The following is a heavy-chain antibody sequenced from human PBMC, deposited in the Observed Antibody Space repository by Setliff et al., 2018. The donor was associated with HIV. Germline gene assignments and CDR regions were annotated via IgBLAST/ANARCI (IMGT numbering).Heavy chain of an antibody. V-gene: IGHV4-34*01. Sequence: SETLSLTCAAYGGSLCGYYWSWIRQTPGKGLEWIGEVHYSGRTAYNPSLQSRVAISVDMYRNQFFLRLTSVIAADTSVYYCARHRAQRGSGTYYDDWFDPWGQGTLV. CDR1: GGSLCGYY. CDR2: VHYSGRT. J-gene: IGHJ5*02. CDR3: ARHRAQRGSGTYYDDWFDP. D-gene: IGHD3-10*01.